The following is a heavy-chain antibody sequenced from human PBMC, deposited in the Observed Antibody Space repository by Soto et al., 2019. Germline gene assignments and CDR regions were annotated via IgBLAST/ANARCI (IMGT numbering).Heavy chain of an antibody. Sequence: QVQLVESGGGVVQPGRSLRLSCAASGFTFSSYGMHWVRQAPGKGLEWVAVIWYDGSNKYYADSVKGRFTISRDNAKNSLYLQMNSLRAEDTAVYSGARGIGGVMAVWGQGTRVTVSS. CDR2: IWYDGSNK. J-gene: IGHJ6*02. CDR3: ARGIGGVMAV. D-gene: IGHD2-21*01. CDR1: GFTFSSYG. V-gene: IGHV3-33*01.